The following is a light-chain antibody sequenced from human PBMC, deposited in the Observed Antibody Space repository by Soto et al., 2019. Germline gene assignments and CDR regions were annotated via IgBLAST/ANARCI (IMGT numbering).Light chain of an antibody. Sequence: QSALTQPASVSGSPGQSITLSCTGSGSDIGGYDFVSWYQQHPGKAPKLMIYDVSNRPSGVSNRFSGSKSGNTASLTISGLQAEDEADYYCSSYTSSSTLAFGGGTKLTVL. V-gene: IGLV2-14*01. CDR2: DVS. CDR1: GSDIGGYDF. CDR3: SSYTSSSTLA. J-gene: IGLJ2*01.